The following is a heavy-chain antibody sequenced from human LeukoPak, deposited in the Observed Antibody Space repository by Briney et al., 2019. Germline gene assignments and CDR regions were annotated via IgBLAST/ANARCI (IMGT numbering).Heavy chain of an antibody. CDR2: INHSRST. V-gene: IGHV4-34*01. Sequence: SETLSLTCAVYGGSFSGYYWGWIRQPPGKGLEWIGSINHSRSTYYNSSLMSRVTISVDTSKNQFSLKLSSVTAADTAVYYCARGGATHNYFDYWGQGTLVTVSS. CDR1: GGSFSGYY. D-gene: IGHD1-26*01. J-gene: IGHJ4*02. CDR3: ARGGATHNYFDY.